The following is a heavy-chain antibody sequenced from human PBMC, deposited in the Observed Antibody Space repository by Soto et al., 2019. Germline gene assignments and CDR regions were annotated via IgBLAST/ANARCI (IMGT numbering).Heavy chain of an antibody. Sequence: QVQLVESGGGVVQPGRSLRLSCAASGFTFSSYGMHWVRQAPDKGLEWVAVISYDGSNKYYADSVKGRFTISRDNSKNTLYLQMNSLRAEDTAVYYCAKSDLVIKGWGQGTQVTVSS. CDR1: GFTFSSYG. J-gene: IGHJ4*02. V-gene: IGHV3-30*18. CDR2: ISYDGSNK. D-gene: IGHD2-8*01. CDR3: AKSDLVIKG.